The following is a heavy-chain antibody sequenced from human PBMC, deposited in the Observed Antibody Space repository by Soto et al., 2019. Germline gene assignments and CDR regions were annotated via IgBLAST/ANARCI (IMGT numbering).Heavy chain of an antibody. CDR1: GFTFSSYS. CDR2: ISSSSSYI. J-gene: IGHJ4*02. Sequence: PGGSLRLSCAASGFTFSSYSMNWVRQAPGKGLEWVSSISSSSSYIYYADSVKGRFTISRDNAKNSLYLQMNSLRAEDTAVYYCARERSSSWYGYNGYWGQGTLVTVSS. V-gene: IGHV3-21*01. CDR3: ARERSSSWYGYNGY. D-gene: IGHD6-13*01.